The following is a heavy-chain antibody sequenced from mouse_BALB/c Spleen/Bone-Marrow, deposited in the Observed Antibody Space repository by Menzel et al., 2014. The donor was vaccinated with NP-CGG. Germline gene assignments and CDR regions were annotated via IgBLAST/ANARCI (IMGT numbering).Heavy chain of an antibody. J-gene: IGHJ4*01. V-gene: IGHV1-14*01. CDR2: INPYNDGT. CDR1: GYTFTNYV. D-gene: IGHD1-1*01. CDR3: ARRPSFYGSSYGAMDY. Sequence: EVQLQQSGPELVKPGASVKMSCKASGYTFTNYVMHWVKQKPAQGLEWIGYINPYNDGTKYNEKFKGKATLTSDKSSGTAYMELSSLTSEDSAVYYCARRPSFYGSSYGAMDYWGQGTSVTVSS.